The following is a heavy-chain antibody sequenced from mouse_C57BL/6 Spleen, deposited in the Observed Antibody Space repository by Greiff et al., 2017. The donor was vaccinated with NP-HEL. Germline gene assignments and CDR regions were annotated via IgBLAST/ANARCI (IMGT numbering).Heavy chain of an antibody. CDR1: GYTFTDYY. CDR2: IYPGSGNT. D-gene: IGHD3-3*01. V-gene: IGHV1-76*01. J-gene: IGHJ4*01. CDR3: ARDLGGYYAMDY. Sequence: VQLQQSGAELVRPGASVKLSCKASGYTFTDYYINWVKQRPGQGLEWIARIYPGSGNTYYNEKFKGKATLTAEKSSSTAYMQLSSLTSEDSAVYFCARDLGGYYAMDYWGQGTSVTVSS.